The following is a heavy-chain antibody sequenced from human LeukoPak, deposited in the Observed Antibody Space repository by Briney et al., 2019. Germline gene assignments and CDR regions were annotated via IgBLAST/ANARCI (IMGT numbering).Heavy chain of an antibody. Sequence: ASVKVSCKASGYTFTGYYMHWVRQAPGQGLEWMGWINPNSGGTNYAQKFQGRVTMTRDTSISTAYMELSRLRSDDTAFYYCARGRGLGVTSTPVPFDYWGQGTLVTVPS. D-gene: IGHD2-21*02. CDR2: INPNSGGT. CDR1: GYTFTGYY. CDR3: ARGRGLGVTSTPVPFDY. V-gene: IGHV1-2*02. J-gene: IGHJ4*02.